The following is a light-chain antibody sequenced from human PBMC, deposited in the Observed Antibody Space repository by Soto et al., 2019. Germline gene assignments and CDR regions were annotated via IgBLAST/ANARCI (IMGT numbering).Light chain of an antibody. V-gene: IGKV3-11*01. J-gene: IGKJ4*01. CDR1: QSVSSY. CDR3: QQRSNWPLT. CDR2: DAS. Sequence: EIVLTHSPATLSLSPGERATLSCRASQSVSSYLAWYQQKPGQAPRLLIYDASNGATGIPARFSGSGSGTDFTLTISNLEPEDFAVYYCQQRSNWPLTFGGGTKV.